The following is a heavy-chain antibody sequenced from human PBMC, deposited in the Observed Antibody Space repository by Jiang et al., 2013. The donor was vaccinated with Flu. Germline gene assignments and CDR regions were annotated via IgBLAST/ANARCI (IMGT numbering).Heavy chain of an antibody. J-gene: IGHJ6*02. CDR3: VFRSSSHDYYYGMDV. CDR1: GYTFTSYD. D-gene: IGHD6-6*01. V-gene: IGHV1-8*01. Sequence: SGAEVKKPGASVKVSCKASGYTFTSYDINWVRQATGQGLEWMGWMNPNSGNTGYAQKFQGRVTMTRNTSISTAYMELSSLRSEDTAVYYCVFRSSSHDYYYGMDVWGQGTTVTVSS. CDR2: MNPNSGNT.